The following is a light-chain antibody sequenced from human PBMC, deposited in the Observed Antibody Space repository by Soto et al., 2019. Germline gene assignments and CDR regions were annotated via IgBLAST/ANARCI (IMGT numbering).Light chain of an antibody. CDR2: AAS. CDR1: RSIYNY. Sequence: DVQVTQSPASLSASVGDRVNISCRTSRSIYNYLAWYQQKSGQIPKLLINAASSLQTGVPSRFSGSGSGTDFTLSISSLQPEDVATYYCQKYDSAPRTFGQGTKVEIK. V-gene: IGKV1-27*01. J-gene: IGKJ1*01. CDR3: QKYDSAPRT.